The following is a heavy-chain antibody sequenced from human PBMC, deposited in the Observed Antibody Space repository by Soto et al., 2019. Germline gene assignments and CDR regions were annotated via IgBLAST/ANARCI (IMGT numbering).Heavy chain of an antibody. J-gene: IGHJ5*02. D-gene: IGHD6-19*01. CDR1: SGSISSSNW. CDR2: IYHSGST. V-gene: IGHV4-4*02. Sequence: PSETLSLTCAVSSGSISSSNWWGWVRQPPGKGLEWIGEIYHSGSTNYNPYLKRRVTISVDKSMNHFYLKVSSVTAADTAVYYCAGLLISSPYSGGWYGCWFDPWGQGTQVTVSS. CDR3: AGLLISSPYSGGWYGCWFDP.